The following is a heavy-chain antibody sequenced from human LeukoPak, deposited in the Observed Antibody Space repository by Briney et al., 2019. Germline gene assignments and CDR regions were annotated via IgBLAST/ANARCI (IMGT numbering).Heavy chain of an antibody. CDR1: GYTFTGYY. Sequence: ASVKVSCKASGYTFTGYYMHWVRQAPGQGLEWMGWINPNSGGTNYAQKFQGRVTMTRDTSISTAYMELSRLRSDDTAVYYWAREVVVPAARSVLWFGELVAYYYYYDRDVWGQGTTVTVS. CDR2: INPNSGGT. D-gene: IGHD3-10*01. V-gene: IGHV1-2*02. CDR3: AREVVVPAARSVLWFGELVAYYYYYDRDV. J-gene: IGHJ6*02.